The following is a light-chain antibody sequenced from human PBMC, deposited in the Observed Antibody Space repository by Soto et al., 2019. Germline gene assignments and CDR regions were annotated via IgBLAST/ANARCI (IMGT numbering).Light chain of an antibody. J-gene: IGLJ2*01. V-gene: IGLV2-8*01. CDR2: AVT. CDR1: SSDIGGYNY. Sequence: QSALTQPPSASGSPGQSVTISCTGTSSDIGGYNYVSWYQQHPGKAPKLMIYAVTKRPSGVPDRFSGSKFGNTASLTVSGLQAEDEADYYCSSYAGSTFHVIFGGGTKVTVL. CDR3: SSYAGSTFHVI.